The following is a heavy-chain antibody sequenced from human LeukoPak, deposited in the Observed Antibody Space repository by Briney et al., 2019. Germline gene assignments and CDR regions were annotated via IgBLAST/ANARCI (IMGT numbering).Heavy chain of an antibody. V-gene: IGHV4-4*07. Sequence: SEALSLTCTVSGGSISSYYWSWIRQPAGMGLEWIGRIYTSGSTNYNPSLKSRVTMSVDTSKNQFSLKLSSVTAADTAVYYCARDRERGYDFDYWGQGTLVTVSS. CDR2: IYTSGST. J-gene: IGHJ4*02. CDR3: ARDRERGYDFDY. D-gene: IGHD5-12*01. CDR1: GGSISSYY.